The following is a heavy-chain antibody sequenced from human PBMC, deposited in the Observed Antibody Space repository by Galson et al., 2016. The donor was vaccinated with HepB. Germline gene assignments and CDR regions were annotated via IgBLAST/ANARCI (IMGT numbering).Heavy chain of an antibody. CDR2: ISYYGSDK. CDR1: GFTFSSYG. V-gene: IGHV3-30*18. Sequence: SLRLSCAASGFTFSSYGMHWVRQAPGKGLEWVAVISYYGSDKYYADSVKGRFTISRDNSKNTLYLQMNGLRAEDTAVYYCAKDRQLWLGRIDYWGQGTLVTVSS. J-gene: IGHJ4*02. D-gene: IGHD5-18*01. CDR3: AKDRQLWLGRIDY.